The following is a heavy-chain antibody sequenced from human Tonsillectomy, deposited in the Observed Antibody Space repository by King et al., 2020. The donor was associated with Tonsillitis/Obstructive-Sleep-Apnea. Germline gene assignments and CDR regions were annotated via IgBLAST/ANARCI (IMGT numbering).Heavy chain of an antibody. CDR2: IYHSGST. J-gene: IGHJ4*02. D-gene: IGHD3-3*01. CDR1: GDSFSGSNW. V-gene: IGHV4-4*02. CDR3: VSGRRTFAMVIIPFDY. Sequence: VQLQESGPGLVKPSGTLSLTCAVSGDSFSGSNWWSWVRQPPGKGLEWIGEIYHSGSTNYNPSLKSRVTISVDKSKNQFSLRLSSVTAADTAVYYCVSGRRTFAMVIIPFDYWGQGTLVTVSS.